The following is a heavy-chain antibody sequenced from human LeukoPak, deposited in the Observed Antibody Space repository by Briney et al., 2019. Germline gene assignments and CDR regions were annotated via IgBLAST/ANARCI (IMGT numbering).Heavy chain of an antibody. CDR2: INPNSGGT. D-gene: IGHD6-13*01. V-gene: IGHV1-2*02. Sequence: ASVKVSCKASGYTFTGYYMHWLRQAPGQGLEWMGWINPNSGGTNYAQKFQGRVTMTRDTSISTAYMELSRLRSDDTAVYYCAVRYSSSWYVWFDPWGQGTLVTVSS. CDR3: AVRYSSSWYVWFDP. J-gene: IGHJ5*02. CDR1: GYTFTGYY.